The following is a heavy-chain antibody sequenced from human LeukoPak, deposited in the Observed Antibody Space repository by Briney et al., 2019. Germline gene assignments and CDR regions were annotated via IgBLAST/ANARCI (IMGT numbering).Heavy chain of an antibody. CDR2: IWYDGSKK. J-gene: IGHJ4*02. D-gene: IGHD3-22*01. V-gene: IGHV3-33*01. Sequence: GGSLRLSCAASGFTFSSYGMHWVRQAPGKGLEWVAVIWYDGSKKYYADSVKGRFTISRDNVKNTLYLQMNSLRAKDTAVYYCARDPTAYYDSSGYYLNTIDYWGQGTLVTVSS. CDR3: ARDPTAYYDSSGYYLNTIDY. CDR1: GFTFSSYG.